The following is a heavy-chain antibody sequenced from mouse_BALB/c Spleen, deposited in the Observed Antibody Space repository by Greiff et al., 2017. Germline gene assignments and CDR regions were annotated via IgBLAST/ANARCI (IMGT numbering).Heavy chain of an antibody. D-gene: IGHD2-3*01. V-gene: IGHV1-69*02. CDR1: GYTFTSYW. CDR2: IYPSDSYT. CDR3: TRSGSLIYDGYPMDY. J-gene: IGHJ4*01. Sequence: VQLQQSGAELVRPGASVKLSCKASGYTFTSYWINWVKQRPGQGLEWIGNIYPSDSYTNYNQKFKDKATLTVDKSSSTAYMQLSSPTSEDSAVYYCTRSGSLIYDGYPMDYWGQGTSVTVSS.